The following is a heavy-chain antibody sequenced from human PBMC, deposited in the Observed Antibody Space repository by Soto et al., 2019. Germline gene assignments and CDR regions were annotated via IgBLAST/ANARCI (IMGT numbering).Heavy chain of an antibody. CDR3: ARDPSSGWWGFDP. V-gene: IGHV1-46*03. J-gene: IGHJ5*02. CDR2: INPSGGST. CDR1: GYTFTSYY. D-gene: IGHD6-19*01. Sequence: GASVKVSCKASGYTFTSYYMHWVRQAPGQGLEWMGIINPSGGSTSYAQKFQGRVTMTRDTSTSTVYMELSSLRSEDTAVYYCARDPSSGWWGFDPWGQGTLVTVS.